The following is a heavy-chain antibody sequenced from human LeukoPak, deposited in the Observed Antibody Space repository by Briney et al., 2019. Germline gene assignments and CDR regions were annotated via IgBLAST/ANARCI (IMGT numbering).Heavy chain of an antibody. CDR2: ISAYNGNT. Sequence: GASVNVSCKASVYTLTSYGISGVRQAPGQGREWVGWISAYNGNTNYAQKPQGRVTMTTDTSTSTAYMELRGLSSDDPGVYYCAGGRVLSRDRAMAPDYWGQGTLVTVSS. CDR3: AGGRVLSRDRAMAPDY. CDR1: VYTLTSYG. D-gene: IGHD5-18*01. V-gene: IGHV1-18*01. J-gene: IGHJ4*02.